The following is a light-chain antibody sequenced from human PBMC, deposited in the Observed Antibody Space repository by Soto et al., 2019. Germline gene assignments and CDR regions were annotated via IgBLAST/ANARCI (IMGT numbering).Light chain of an antibody. V-gene: IGKV3-20*01. Sequence: EIVLTQPPGTLSLSPGERATLSCRASQSVSSIYLAWYQQKPGQAPRLLIYGASTRATGIPDRFSGSGSGTDFTLTISRLEPEDFAVYYCQLYHSSPPMYTFGQGTTLEIK. CDR3: QLYHSSPPMYT. J-gene: IGKJ2*01. CDR1: QSVSSIY. CDR2: GAS.